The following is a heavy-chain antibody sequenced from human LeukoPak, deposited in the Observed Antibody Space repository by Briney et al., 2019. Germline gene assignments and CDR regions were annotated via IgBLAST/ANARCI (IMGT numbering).Heavy chain of an antibody. J-gene: IGHJ4*02. CDR2: INPVGTAT. CDR1: GFSFSAYW. V-gene: IGHV3-7*01. Sequence: GVSLTLSCAASGFSFSAYWMTWDRQAPGAGLEFVANINPVGTATYYADPVKGRFTISRDNAKNLVYLQMNSLRAEDTAVYHCGRFGYVAGVDLWGQGTLVTVSS. CDR3: GRFGYVAGVDL. D-gene: IGHD6-19*01.